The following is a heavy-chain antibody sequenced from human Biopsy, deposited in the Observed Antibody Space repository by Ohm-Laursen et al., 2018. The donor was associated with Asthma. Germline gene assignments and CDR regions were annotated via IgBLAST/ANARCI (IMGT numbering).Heavy chain of an antibody. CDR1: GFSFGSYG. CDR2: IWYDGSNK. CDR3: ARDPAGYYYFDY. D-gene: IGHD3-22*01. V-gene: IGHV3-33*08. J-gene: IGHJ4*02. Sequence: SLRLSCTASGFSFGSYGMHWVRQAPGKGLEWVAVIWYDGSNKYYADSVKGRFTISRDNSKNTLYLQMNSLRAEDTAVYYCARDPAGYYYFDYWGQGTLATVSS.